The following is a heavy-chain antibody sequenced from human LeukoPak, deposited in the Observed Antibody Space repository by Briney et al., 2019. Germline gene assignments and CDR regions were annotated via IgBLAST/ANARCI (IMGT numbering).Heavy chain of an antibody. CDR1: GYTFTGYY. CDR3: ARALDCGGDCSLQLDY. Sequence: ASVKVSCKASGYTFTGYYMHWVRQAPGQGLEWMGWINPNSGGTNYAQKFQGRVTMTRDTSISTAYMGLSRLRSDDTAVYYCARALDCGGDCSLQLDYWGQGTLVTVSS. J-gene: IGHJ4*02. D-gene: IGHD2-21*02. V-gene: IGHV1-2*02. CDR2: INPNSGGT.